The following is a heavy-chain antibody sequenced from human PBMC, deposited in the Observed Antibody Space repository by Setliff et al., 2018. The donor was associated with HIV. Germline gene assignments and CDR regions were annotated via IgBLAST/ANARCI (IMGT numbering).Heavy chain of an antibody. CDR2: INHSGST. Sequence: PSETLSLTCAVYGGSLSGYYWSWIRQPPGKGLEWFGEINHSGSTNYNPSLKSRVTISVDTSKNQFSLKLSSATAADTAVYYCARPRLHYYDSSGYYPSYFDYWGQGTLVTVSS. J-gene: IGHJ4*02. D-gene: IGHD3-22*01. V-gene: IGHV4-34*01. CDR1: GGSLSGYY. CDR3: ARPRLHYYDSSGYYPSYFDY.